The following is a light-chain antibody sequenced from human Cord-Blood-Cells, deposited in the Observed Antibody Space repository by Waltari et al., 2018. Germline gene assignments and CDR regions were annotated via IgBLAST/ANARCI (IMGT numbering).Light chain of an antibody. Sequence: EIVLTQSPATLSLSPGERATLSCRASQSVSSYLAWYQQKPGQAPRLLIYDASNRATGIPARFSGSGSGTDFTLTIRSLEPEYFAVYYCQQRSNWFTFGGGTKVEIK. CDR3: QQRSNWFT. J-gene: IGKJ4*01. CDR2: DAS. V-gene: IGKV3-11*01. CDR1: QSVSSY.